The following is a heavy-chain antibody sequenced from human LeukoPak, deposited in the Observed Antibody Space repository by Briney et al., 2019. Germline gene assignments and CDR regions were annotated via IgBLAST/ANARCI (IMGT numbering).Heavy chain of an antibody. Sequence: ASVKVSCKASGYTFTGYYMHWVRQAPGQGLEWMGWINPNSGGTNYAQKFQGRVTMTRDTSISTAYMELSRLRSDDTAVYYCAREESSGYSPYFDYWGQGTLVTVSS. J-gene: IGHJ4*02. CDR3: AREESSGYSPYFDY. CDR2: INPNSGGT. D-gene: IGHD3-22*01. CDR1: GYTFTGYY. V-gene: IGHV1-2*02.